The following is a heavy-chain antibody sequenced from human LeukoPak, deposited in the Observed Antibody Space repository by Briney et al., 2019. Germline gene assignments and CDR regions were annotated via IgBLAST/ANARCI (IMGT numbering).Heavy chain of an antibody. V-gene: IGHV4-61*02. CDR3: ARGPSWLQFDY. Sequence: SETLTLTCTVSGGSISSGSYYWSWIRQPAGKGLEWIGRIYTSGSTNYNPSLKSRVTISVDTSKNQFSLKLSSVTAADTAVYYCARGPSWLQFDYWGQGTLVTVSS. J-gene: IGHJ4*02. CDR2: IYTSGST. CDR1: GGSISSGSYY. D-gene: IGHD5-24*01.